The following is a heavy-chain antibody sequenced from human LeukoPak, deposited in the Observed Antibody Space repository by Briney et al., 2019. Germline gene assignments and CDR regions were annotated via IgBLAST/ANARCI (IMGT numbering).Heavy chain of an antibody. J-gene: IGHJ4*02. D-gene: IGHD6-19*01. Sequence: GGSLRLSCAASGFTFSSYEMNWDRQAPGKGLEWVSYISSSGSTIYYADSVKGRFTISRDNAKNSLYLQMNSLRAEDTAVYYCARDGPGLVETYFDYWGQGTLVTVSS. CDR2: ISSSGSTI. CDR1: GFTFSSYE. V-gene: IGHV3-48*03. CDR3: ARDGPGLVETYFDY.